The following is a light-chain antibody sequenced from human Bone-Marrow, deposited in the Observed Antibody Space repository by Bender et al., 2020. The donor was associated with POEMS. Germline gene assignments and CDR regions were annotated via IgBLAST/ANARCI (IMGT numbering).Light chain of an antibody. CDR1: NIGGKS. CDR2: DDT. Sequence: SFELTQAPSVSVAPGQTASITCGGKNIGGKSVHWYQQKPGQAPVLVVYDDTDRPSGIPERISGSNSGYTATLTISRVEAGDEADYYCQVWDSSSDRMVFGGGTKLTVL. V-gene: IGLV3-21*02. J-gene: IGLJ2*01. CDR3: QVWDSSSDRMV.